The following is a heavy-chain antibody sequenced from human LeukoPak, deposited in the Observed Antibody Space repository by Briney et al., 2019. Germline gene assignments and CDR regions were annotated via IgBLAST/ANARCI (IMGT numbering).Heavy chain of an antibody. CDR3: AKDQTTRWYSSGWHDAFDI. D-gene: IGHD6-19*01. Sequence: PGGSLRLSCAASGFTFSSYAMSWVRQAPGKGLEWVSAISGSGGSTYYADSVKGRFTISRDNSKNTLYLQMNSLSAEDTAVYYCAKDQTTRWYSSGWHDAFDIWGQGTMVTVSS. V-gene: IGHV3-23*01. J-gene: IGHJ3*02. CDR1: GFTFSSYA. CDR2: ISGSGGST.